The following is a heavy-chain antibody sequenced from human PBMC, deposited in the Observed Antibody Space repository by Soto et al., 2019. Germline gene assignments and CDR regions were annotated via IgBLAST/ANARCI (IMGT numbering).Heavy chain of an antibody. Sequence: QVHLVESGGGLVKPGGSLRLSCAASGFSFSDYYMGWIRQAPGKGLEWISYISSSGSATYYADSVKGRFTISRDNAKNLLFLQMNGLRAEDTALYYCVASAVVARDYWGQGTLVTVFS. CDR2: ISSSGSAT. V-gene: IGHV3-11*01. CDR3: VASAVVARDY. CDR1: GFSFSDYY. D-gene: IGHD2-15*01. J-gene: IGHJ4*02.